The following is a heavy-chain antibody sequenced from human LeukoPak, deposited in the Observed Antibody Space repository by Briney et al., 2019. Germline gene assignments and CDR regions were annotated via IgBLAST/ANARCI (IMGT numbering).Heavy chain of an antibody. V-gene: IGHV1-8*01. J-gene: IGHJ4*02. CDR2: MNPNSGNT. Sequence: EASVKVSCKASGYTFTSYDINWVRQATGQGLEWMGWMNPNSGNTGYAQKFQGRVTMTRNTSISTAYMELSSLRSEDTAVYYCAKDRGWQYADYETVAVEHWGQGTLVTVSS. D-gene: IGHD4-17*01. CDR1: GYTFTSYD. CDR3: AKDRGWQYADYETVAVEH.